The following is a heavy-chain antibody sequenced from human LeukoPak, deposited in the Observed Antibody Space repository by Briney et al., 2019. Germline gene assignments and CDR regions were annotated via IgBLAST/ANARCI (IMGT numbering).Heavy chain of an antibody. Sequence: ASVKVSCKASGYTFTGYYMHWVRQAPGQGLEWMGWINPNSGGTNYAQKFKGRVTLTTDTSTGTAFMELRSLRFDDTAVYFCARDAFSVVTSPCDYWGQGTLVTVSS. CDR1: GYTFTGYY. CDR2: INPNSGGT. CDR3: ARDAFSVVTSPCDY. D-gene: IGHD2-21*02. V-gene: IGHV1-2*02. J-gene: IGHJ4*02.